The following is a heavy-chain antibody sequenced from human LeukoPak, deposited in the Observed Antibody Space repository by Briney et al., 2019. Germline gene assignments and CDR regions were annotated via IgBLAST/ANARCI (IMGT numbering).Heavy chain of an antibody. D-gene: IGHD6-19*01. CDR1: GFTFSSYA. Sequence: PGGSLRLSCAASGFTFSSYAMHWVRQAPGKGLEWVAVISYDGSNKYYADSVKGRFTISRDNSKNTLYLQMNSLRAEDTAVYYCARGAAVAGPPFDYWGQGTPVTVSS. CDR3: ARGAAVAGPPFDY. CDR2: ISYDGSNK. J-gene: IGHJ4*02. V-gene: IGHV3-30*04.